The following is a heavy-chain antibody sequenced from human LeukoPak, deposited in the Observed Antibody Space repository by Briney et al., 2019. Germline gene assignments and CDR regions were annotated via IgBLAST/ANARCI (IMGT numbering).Heavy chain of an antibody. D-gene: IGHD1-26*01. Sequence: ASVKVSCKASGYTFTGYYMHWVRQAPGQGLEWMGWINPNSGGTNYAQKFQGRVTMTRDTSISTAYMELSRLRSDDTAVYYCARDIAVGATTGTFDYWGQGTLVTVSS. V-gene: IGHV1-2*02. CDR2: INPNSGGT. CDR3: ARDIAVGATTGTFDY. J-gene: IGHJ4*02. CDR1: GYTFTGYY.